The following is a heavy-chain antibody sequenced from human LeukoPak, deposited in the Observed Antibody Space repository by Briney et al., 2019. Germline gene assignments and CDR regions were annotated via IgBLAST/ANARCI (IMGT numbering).Heavy chain of an antibody. V-gene: IGHV4-59*08. J-gene: IGHJ5*02. D-gene: IGHD5-18*01. Sequence: SETLSLTCTVAGGSISSYYWSWIRQPPGKGLEWIGYIYYSGTTNYNPSLKSRVTISVDTSKDQFSLKLSSVTAADTAVYYCARHGLSGYTYGYSKPYNWLDPWGQGTLVTVSS. CDR2: IYYSGTT. CDR3: ARHGLSGYTYGYSKPYNWLDP. CDR1: GGSISSYY.